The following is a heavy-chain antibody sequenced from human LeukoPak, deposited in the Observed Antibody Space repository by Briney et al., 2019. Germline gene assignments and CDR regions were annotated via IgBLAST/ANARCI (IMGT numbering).Heavy chain of an antibody. Sequence: GGSLRLSCVDSGFTFSSYWMSWVRQAPGKGLEWVANMKQDGREKYYLDSVKGRFTISRDNAKNSLYLKMNSLRVEDTAVYFCARGAGVFDYWGQGTLVTVSS. CDR2: MKQDGREK. J-gene: IGHJ4*02. CDR1: GFTFSSYW. V-gene: IGHV3-7*01. CDR3: ARGAGVFDY. D-gene: IGHD3-10*01.